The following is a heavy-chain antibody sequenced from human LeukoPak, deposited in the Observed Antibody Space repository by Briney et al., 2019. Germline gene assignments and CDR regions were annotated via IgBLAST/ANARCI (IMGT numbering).Heavy chain of an antibody. CDR1: GGFIISSSYY. D-gene: IGHD2-2*01. Sequence: SETLSLTCTVSGGFIISSSYYWGWIRQPPGKGLEWIGEINNSGSTNYNPSLKSRVTISVDTSKNQFSLKLSSVTAADTAVYYCARRLRIVVVPAAINWFDPWGQGTLVTVSS. CDR2: INNSGST. V-gene: IGHV4-39*07. J-gene: IGHJ5*02. CDR3: ARRLRIVVVPAAINWFDP.